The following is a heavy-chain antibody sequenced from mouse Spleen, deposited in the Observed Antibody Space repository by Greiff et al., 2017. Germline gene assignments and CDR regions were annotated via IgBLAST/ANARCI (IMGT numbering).Heavy chain of an antibody. D-gene: IGHD1-1*01. CDR1: GYTFTDYN. CDR2: INPNNGGT. Sequence: VQLQQSGPELVKPGASVKMSCKASGYTFTDYNMHWVKQSHGKSLEWIGYINPNNGGTSYNQKFKGKATLTVNKSSSTAYMELRSLTSEDSAVYYCARDYYGSKRGFFAYWGQGTLVTVSA. CDR3: ARDYYGSKRGFFAY. V-gene: IGHV1-22*01. J-gene: IGHJ3*01.